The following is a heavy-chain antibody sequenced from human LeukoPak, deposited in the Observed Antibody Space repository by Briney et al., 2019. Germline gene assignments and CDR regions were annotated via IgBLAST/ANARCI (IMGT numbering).Heavy chain of an antibody. CDR3: ASGGLVFHY. CDR2: ISSSGITM. J-gene: IGHJ4*02. CDR1: GFTFSNYE. Sequence: GGPLRLSCAASGFTFSNYEINLVREAPGKALEWVSYISSSGITMYYADSVKGRFTISRDNAKNSLHLQMNSLRAEDTAVYYCASGGLVFHYWGQGTLVTVSS. V-gene: IGHV3-48*03. D-gene: IGHD3/OR15-3a*01.